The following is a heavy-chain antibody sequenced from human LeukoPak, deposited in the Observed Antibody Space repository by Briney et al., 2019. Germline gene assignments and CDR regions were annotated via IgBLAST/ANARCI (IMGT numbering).Heavy chain of an antibody. CDR1: GYTFTGYY. CDR3: TMIAAAGNY. V-gene: IGHV1-2*02. Sequence: ASVKVSCKASGYTFTGYYMNWVRQAPGQGLEWMGWINPNSGGTNYAQKFQGRVTMTRDTSISTAYMELSRLRSDDTAVYYCTMIAAAGNYWGQGTLVTVSS. D-gene: IGHD6-13*01. CDR2: INPNSGGT. J-gene: IGHJ4*02.